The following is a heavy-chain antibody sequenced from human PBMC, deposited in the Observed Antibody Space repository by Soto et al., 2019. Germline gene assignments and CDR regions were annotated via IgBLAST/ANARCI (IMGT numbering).Heavy chain of an antibody. V-gene: IGHV4-34*01. CDR3: ARGLDTTMATRFDF. D-gene: IGHD5-18*01. CDR2: IYPTGRT. Sequence: SETLSLTCAVYGGSLSGYYWACVRQPPGRGLEWIGQIYPTGRTNYNPSLKGRVTISIDTSKNQFSLKLTFMTAADTAVYFCARGLDTTMATRFDFWGQGNLVTVSS. CDR1: GGSLSGYY. J-gene: IGHJ4*02.